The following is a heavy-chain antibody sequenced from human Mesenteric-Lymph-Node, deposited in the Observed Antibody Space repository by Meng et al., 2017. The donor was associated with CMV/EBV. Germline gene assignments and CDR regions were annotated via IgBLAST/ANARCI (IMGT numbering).Heavy chain of an antibody. CDR1: GGSFSGYY. CDR3: ARLAGYCSSVSCYEIDH. Sequence: SETLSLTCAVYGGSFSGYYWSWIRQPPGKGLEWIGEINHSGSTNYNPSLKSRVTISVDTSENQFSLRLSSVTAADTAVYYCARLAGYCSSVSCYEIDHWGRGTLVTVSS. CDR2: INHSGST. V-gene: IGHV4-34*01. D-gene: IGHD2-2*01. J-gene: IGHJ4*02.